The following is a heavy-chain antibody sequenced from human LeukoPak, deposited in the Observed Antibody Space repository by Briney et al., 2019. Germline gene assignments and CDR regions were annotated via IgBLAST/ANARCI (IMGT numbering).Heavy chain of an antibody. Sequence: PGGSLRLSCAASGFTFSSYSMNWVRQAPGKGLEWVAAISSSSSYIYYADSVKGRFTISRDNAKYSLYLQMNSLRAEDTAVYYCAKGGGYEAQYYYYYLDVWGKGTTVTISS. CDR2: ISSSSSYI. CDR3: AKGGGYEAQYYYYYLDV. D-gene: IGHD5-12*01. CDR1: GFTFSSYS. V-gene: IGHV3-21*01. J-gene: IGHJ6*03.